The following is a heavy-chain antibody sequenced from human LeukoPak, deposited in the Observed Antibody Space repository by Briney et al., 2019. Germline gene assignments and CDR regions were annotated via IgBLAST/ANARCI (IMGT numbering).Heavy chain of an antibody. CDR3: ARVAEDCSSTSCYAGVDY. CDR2: ISAYNGNT. Sequence: ASVTVSFTASGHTFISYGIGWVRPAPGQGHEWMGWISAYNGNTNYAQKLQGRVTMTTDTSTSTAYMELRSLRSDDTAVYYCARVAEDCSSTSCYAGVDYWGQGTLVTVSS. J-gene: IGHJ4*02. CDR1: GHTFISYG. D-gene: IGHD2-2*01. V-gene: IGHV1-18*01.